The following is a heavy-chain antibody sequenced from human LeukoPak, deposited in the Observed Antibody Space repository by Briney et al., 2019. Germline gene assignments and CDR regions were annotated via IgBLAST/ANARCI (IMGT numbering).Heavy chain of an antibody. CDR3: ARDLGTTETGDDY. J-gene: IGHJ4*02. D-gene: IGHD4-17*01. CDR1: GFTFGDYR. V-gene: IGHV3-49*04. CDR2: IRGKASGGTT. Sequence: PGRSLRLSCTTSGFTFGDYRMNWVRQAPGKGREWVGIIRGKASGGTTDYAASVKGRFTISRDDSKSIAYLQMSSLKIEDTGVYYCARDLGTTETGDDYWGQGTLVTVSP.